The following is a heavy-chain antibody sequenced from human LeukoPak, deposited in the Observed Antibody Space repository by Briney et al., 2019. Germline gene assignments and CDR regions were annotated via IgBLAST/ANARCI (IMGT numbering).Heavy chain of an antibody. Sequence: GASVKVSCKASGYTFTSYGNSWVRQAPGQGLEWMGWISAYNGNTNYAQKLQGRVTMTTDTSTSTAYMELRSLRSDDTAVYYCARDLWSQLWFGEFVDSLWEHAFDIWGQGTMVTVSS. J-gene: IGHJ3*02. CDR1: GYTFTSYG. CDR3: ARDLWSQLWFGEFVDSLWEHAFDI. CDR2: ISAYNGNT. D-gene: IGHD3-10*01. V-gene: IGHV1-18*01.